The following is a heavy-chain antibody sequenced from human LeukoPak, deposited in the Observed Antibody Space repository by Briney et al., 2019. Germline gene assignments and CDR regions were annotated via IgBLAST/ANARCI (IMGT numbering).Heavy chain of an antibody. CDR1: GFTFSDYY. J-gene: IGHJ4*02. D-gene: IGHD3-10*01. Sequence: GGSLRLSCAASGFTFSDYYMSWIRQAPGKGLEWVSYISNTGSTTYYADSVKGRFTISRDNAKSSPYLQMNSLIGEDTAVYYCASENYFRFEYWDQGTLVTVSS. CDR2: ISNTGSTT. V-gene: IGHV3-11*04. CDR3: ASENYFRFEY.